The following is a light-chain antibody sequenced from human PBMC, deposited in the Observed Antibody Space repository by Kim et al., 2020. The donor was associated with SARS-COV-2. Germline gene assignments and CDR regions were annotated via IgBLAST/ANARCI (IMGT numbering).Light chain of an antibody. CDR1: ALAKKY. J-gene: IGLJ3*02. V-gene: IGLV3-16*01. CDR3: LSADNSDTYWV. CDR2: KDT. Sequence: SYELTQPPPVSVSLGQMARITCSGAALAKKYTYWYQQKPGQVPVLLIYKDTEKPSDIPERFAASSSGTKVTLTISGVQAEDEADYYCLSADNSDTYWVFGGGTKLTVL.